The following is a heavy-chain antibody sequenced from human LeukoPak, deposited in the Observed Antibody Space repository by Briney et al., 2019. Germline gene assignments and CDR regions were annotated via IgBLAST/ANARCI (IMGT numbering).Heavy chain of an antibody. D-gene: IGHD1-26*01. J-gene: IGHJ4*02. V-gene: IGHV3-11*01. CDR1: GFTFSDYY. Sequence: PGGSLRLSCAASGFTFSDYYMSWIRQAPGKGLEWVSYISSSGSTIYCADSVKGRFTISRDNAKNSLYLQMNSLRAEDTAVYYCARYCGSYYRSDFDYWGQGTLVTVSS. CDR2: ISSSGSTI. CDR3: ARYCGSYYRSDFDY.